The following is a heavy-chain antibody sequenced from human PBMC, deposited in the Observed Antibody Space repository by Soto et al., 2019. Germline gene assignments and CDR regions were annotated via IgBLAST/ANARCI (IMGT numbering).Heavy chain of an antibody. V-gene: IGHV4-39*01. J-gene: IGHJ4*02. D-gene: IGHD4-17*01. CDR1: GGSISSSSYY. CDR2: IYYSGST. CDR3: ASLPQRKYGERDY. Sequence: PSETLSLTCTVSGGSISSSSYYWGWIRQPPGKGLEWIGSIYYSGSTYYNQSLKSRVNISVDKSKNQLSLKLSSVTAADTAVYYCASLPQRKYGERDYWGQGTMVTVS.